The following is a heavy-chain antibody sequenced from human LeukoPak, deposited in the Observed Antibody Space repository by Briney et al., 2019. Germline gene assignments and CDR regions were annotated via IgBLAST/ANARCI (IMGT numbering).Heavy chain of an antibody. CDR1: GFTFSDYY. D-gene: IGHD6-19*01. J-gene: IGHJ4*02. V-gene: IGHV3-11*01. CDR2: ITSSGSTI. Sequence: GALILSCAASGFTFSDYYMSWIRQAPGKGLERVSYITSSGSTIYYADSVKGRFTISKDNSKNTLYLQMNSLRAEDRAVYYCAKDQYSSGWYGYGSGYIDYWGQGTLVTVSS. CDR3: AKDQYSSGWYGYGSGYIDY.